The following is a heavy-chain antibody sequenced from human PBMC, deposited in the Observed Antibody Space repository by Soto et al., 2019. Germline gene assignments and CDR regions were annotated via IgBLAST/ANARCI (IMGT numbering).Heavy chain of an antibody. J-gene: IGHJ6*02. CDR3: AKDIIQAYGGSYLTDV. CDR1: GFTFSSYG. Sequence: QVQLVESGGGVVQPGRSLRLSCAASGFTFSSYGMHWVRQAPGKGLEWVAVISYDGSNKYYADSVKGRFTISRDNSKNTLYLQMNSLRAEDTAVYYCAKDIIQAYGGSYLTDVWGQGTTVTVSS. CDR2: ISYDGSNK. V-gene: IGHV3-30*18. D-gene: IGHD1-26*01.